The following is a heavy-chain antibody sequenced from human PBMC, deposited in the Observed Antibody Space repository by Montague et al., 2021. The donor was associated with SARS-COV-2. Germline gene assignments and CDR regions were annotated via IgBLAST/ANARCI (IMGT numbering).Heavy chain of an antibody. V-gene: IGHV4-38-2*02. CDR1: GYFIGTGYY. CDR3: ARGRVTRAGFDY. CDR2: NYLHGNA. J-gene: IGHJ4*02. Sequence: ETLSLTCSVSGYFIGTGYYWGWIRQSPGKGLEWIGSNYLHGNAYYNPSLNSRATISLDTSNNQFSLRLTSVTTSDTAVYYCARGRVTRAGFDYWGQGIRVIVSS. D-gene: IGHD2-21*02.